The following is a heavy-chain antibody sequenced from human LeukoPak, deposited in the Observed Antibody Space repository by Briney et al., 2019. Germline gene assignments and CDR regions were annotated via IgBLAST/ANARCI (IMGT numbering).Heavy chain of an antibody. Sequence: GGSLRLSCAASGFTFSSYAMSWVRQAPGKGLEWVSAISGSDGSTYYADSVKGRFTISRDNSKNTLYLQMNSLRAEDTAVYYCARLRFEIIAAAFDNWFDPWGQGTLVTVSS. CDR2: ISGSDGST. J-gene: IGHJ5*02. V-gene: IGHV3-23*01. CDR3: ARLRFEIIAAAFDNWFDP. D-gene: IGHD6-13*01. CDR1: GFTFSSYA.